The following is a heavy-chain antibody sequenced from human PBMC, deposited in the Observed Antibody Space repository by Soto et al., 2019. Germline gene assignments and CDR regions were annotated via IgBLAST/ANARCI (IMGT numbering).Heavy chain of an antibody. Sequence: PGESLKISCKGSGYSFTSYWIAWVRQMPGRGLEWLGIIYPGDSDTRYSPSFQGQVTISADKSISTAYLQWSSLRASDTATYYCARRRRDILTGYRDFGLDVWGQGTTVTVSS. V-gene: IGHV5-51*01. CDR3: ARRRRDILTGYRDFGLDV. D-gene: IGHD3-9*01. CDR2: IYPGDSDT. J-gene: IGHJ6*02. CDR1: GYSFTSYW.